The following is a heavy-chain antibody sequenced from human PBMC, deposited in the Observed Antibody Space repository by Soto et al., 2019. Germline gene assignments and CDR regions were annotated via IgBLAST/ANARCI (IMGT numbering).Heavy chain of an antibody. V-gene: IGHV4-4*02. CDR2: IYHSGST. Sequence: PSETLSLTCAVSGGSISSSNWWSWVRQPPGKGLEWIGEIYHSGSTNYSPSLKSRVTISVDTSKNQFSLKLSSVTAADTAVYYCARDGYGSGSYGYYYYYGMDVWGQGTTVTVSS. J-gene: IGHJ6*02. CDR1: GGSISSSNW. CDR3: ARDGYGSGSYGYYYYYGMDV. D-gene: IGHD3-10*01.